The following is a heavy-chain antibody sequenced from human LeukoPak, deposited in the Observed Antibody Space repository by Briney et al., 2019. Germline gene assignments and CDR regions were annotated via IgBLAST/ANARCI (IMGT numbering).Heavy chain of an antibody. J-gene: IGHJ5*02. CDR2: IYSGGST. CDR1: GFTFSSYA. CDR3: ARLDDSSERRFDP. V-gene: IGHV3-53*01. D-gene: IGHD3-22*01. Sequence: GGSLRHSCAASGFTFSSYAMSWVRQAPGKGLEWVSVIYSGGSTYYADSVKGRFTISRDNSKNTLYLQMNSLRAEDTAVYYCARLDDSSERRFDPWGQGTLVTVSS.